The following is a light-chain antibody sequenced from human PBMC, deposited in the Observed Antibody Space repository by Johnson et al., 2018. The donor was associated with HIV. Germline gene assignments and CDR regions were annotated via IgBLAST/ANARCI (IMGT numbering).Light chain of an antibody. V-gene: IGLV1-51*01. Sequence: QSVLTQPPSVSAAAGQKVTISCSGSSSNIGNNDVSWYQQLPGTAPKLLIYDNNKRPSGIPDRFSGSKSGTSATLGITGLQTGDEADYYCGTWDSSLIAFYVFGTGTKVTVL. CDR2: DNN. J-gene: IGLJ1*01. CDR3: GTWDSSLIAFYV. CDR1: SSNIGNND.